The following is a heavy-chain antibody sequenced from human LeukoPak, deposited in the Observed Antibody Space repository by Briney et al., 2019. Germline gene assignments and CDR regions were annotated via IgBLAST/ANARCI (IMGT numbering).Heavy chain of an antibody. CDR3: ASEIIFGSFDY. D-gene: IGHD3-3*01. CDR1: GFTFSSYV. CDR2: ISYDGSNK. J-gene: IGHJ4*02. Sequence: GGSLRLSCAASGFTFSSYVMHWVRQAPGKGLEWVAIISYDGSNKYYADSVKGRFTISRDNSKNTLYLQMNSLRAEDTAVYYCASEIIFGSFDYWGQGTLVTVSS. V-gene: IGHV3-30*04.